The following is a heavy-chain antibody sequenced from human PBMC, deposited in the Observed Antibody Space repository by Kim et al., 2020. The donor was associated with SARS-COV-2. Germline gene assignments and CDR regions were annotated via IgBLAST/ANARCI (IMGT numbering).Heavy chain of an antibody. J-gene: IGHJ4*02. Sequence: PSLKSRVTISVDTSKNHFSLKLSSVTAADTAVYYCARGRYYDSSGYSCDYWGQGTLVTVSS. CDR3: ARGRYYDSSGYSCDY. V-gene: IGHV4-34*01. D-gene: IGHD3-22*01.